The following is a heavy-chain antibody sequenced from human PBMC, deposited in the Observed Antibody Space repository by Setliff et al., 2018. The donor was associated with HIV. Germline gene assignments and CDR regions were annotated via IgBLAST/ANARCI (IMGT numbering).Heavy chain of an antibody. V-gene: IGHV3-23*01. CDR1: GFTFSTYS. CDR2: IGGAYDGNT. J-gene: IGHJ4*02. CDR3: AKVMITTTWAFDF. Sequence: SGGSLRLSCAASGFTFSTYSMVWVRQAPGKGLEWVSGIGGAYDGNTYHADSVKGRFTIFRENSKNIVYLQMSNLRAEDTALYYCAKVMITTTWAFDFWGQGTPVTSPQ. D-gene: IGHD1-26*01.